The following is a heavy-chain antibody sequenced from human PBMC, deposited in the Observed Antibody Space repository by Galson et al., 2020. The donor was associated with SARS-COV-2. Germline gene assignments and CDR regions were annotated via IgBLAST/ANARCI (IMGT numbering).Heavy chain of an antibody. CDR1: GYTFTSYG. D-gene: IGHD4-17*01. CDR2: ISAYNGNT. V-gene: IGHV1-18*01. CDR3: ASSGTTEMEYYFDY. J-gene: IGHJ4*02. Sequence: ASVKVSCKASGYTFTSYGISWVRQAPGQGLEWMGWISAYNGNTNYAQKLQGRVTMTTDTSTSTAYMELRSLRSDDTAVYYCASSGTTEMEYYFDYWGQGTLVTVSS.